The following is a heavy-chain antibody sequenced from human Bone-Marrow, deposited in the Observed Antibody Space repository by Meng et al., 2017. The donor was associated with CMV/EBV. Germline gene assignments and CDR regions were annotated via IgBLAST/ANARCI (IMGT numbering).Heavy chain of an antibody. D-gene: IGHD3-22*01. CDR3: ARDRMIVVAYLPMGGMDV. CDR1: GFTFSSYA. Sequence: GESLKISCAASGFTFSSYAMHWVRQAPGKGLEWVAVISYDGSNKYYADSVKGRFTISRDNSKNTLYLQMNSLRAEDTAVYYCARDRMIVVAYLPMGGMDVWGQGTTVTVSS. CDR2: ISYDGSNK. V-gene: IGHV3-30-3*01. J-gene: IGHJ6*02.